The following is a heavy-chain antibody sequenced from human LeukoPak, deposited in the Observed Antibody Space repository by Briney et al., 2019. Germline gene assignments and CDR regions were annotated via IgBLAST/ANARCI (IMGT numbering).Heavy chain of an antibody. CDR2: INPNSGGT. Sequence: GASVKVSCKASGYTFTGYYMHWGRQAPGQGLEWMGRINPNSGGTNYAQKFQGRVTMTRDTSISTAYMELSRLRSDDTAVYYCARWRYSGHDFGYWGQGTLVTVSS. D-gene: IGHD5-12*01. CDR1: GYTFTGYY. V-gene: IGHV1-2*06. J-gene: IGHJ4*02. CDR3: ARWRYSGHDFGY.